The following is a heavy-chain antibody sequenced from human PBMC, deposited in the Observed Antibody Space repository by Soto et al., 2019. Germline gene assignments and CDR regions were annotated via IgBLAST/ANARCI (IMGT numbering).Heavy chain of an antibody. CDR3: TKDGFPSNGVFDPFDY. J-gene: IGHJ4*02. CDR2: IGGGHEA. Sequence: LRLSCAASGFTFSEFAMNWVRQAPGKGLEWVSHIGGGHEAFYADSVKGRFTISRDNSRKTLYLQMYGLRGEDTAVYYCTKDGFPSNGVFDPFDYWGQGSLVTVSS. V-gene: IGHV3-23*01. D-gene: IGHD2-8*01. CDR1: GFTFSEFA.